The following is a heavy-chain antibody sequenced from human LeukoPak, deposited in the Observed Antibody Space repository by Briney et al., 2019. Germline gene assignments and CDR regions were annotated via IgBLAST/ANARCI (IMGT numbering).Heavy chain of an antibody. CDR2: INPHSGGR. V-gene: IGHV1-2*02. Sequence: ASVKVSCKASGYTFTDYFIHWVRQAPGQGLEWMGWINPHSGGRNSAQKFQGRVTMTRDMSTSTVYMELSSLRSEDTAVYYCARSVQQLGDFDYWGQGTLVTVSS. D-gene: IGHD6-6*01. J-gene: IGHJ4*02. CDR3: ARSVQQLGDFDY. CDR1: GYTFTDYF.